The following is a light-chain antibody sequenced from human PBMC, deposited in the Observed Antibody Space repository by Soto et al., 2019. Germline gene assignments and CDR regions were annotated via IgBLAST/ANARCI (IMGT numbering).Light chain of an antibody. V-gene: IGLV3-25*03. CDR3: QSADSSGTYVV. Sequence: SYELTQPPSVSVSPGQTARLTCSGDALPKQYAYWYQQRPGQAPVLVIYKDSARPSGIPERFSGSSSGTTVTLTISGVQAEDEAYYYCQSADSSGTYVVFGGGTKLTVL. CDR2: KDS. CDR1: ALPKQY. J-gene: IGLJ2*01.